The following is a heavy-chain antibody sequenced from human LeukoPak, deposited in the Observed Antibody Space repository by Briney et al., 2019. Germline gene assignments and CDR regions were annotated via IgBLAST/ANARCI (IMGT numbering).Heavy chain of an antibody. D-gene: IGHD1-26*01. J-gene: IGHJ4*02. CDR2: IYSGGST. Sequence: PGGSLRLSCAASGFTVSSNYMSWVRQAPGKGLEWVSVIYSGGSTYYADSVKGRFTISRDNSKNTLYLQMNSLRAEDTAVYYCARRSVGYYFDYWGQGTLVTVSS. CDR1: GFTVSSNY. CDR3: ARRSVGYYFDY. V-gene: IGHV3-66*01.